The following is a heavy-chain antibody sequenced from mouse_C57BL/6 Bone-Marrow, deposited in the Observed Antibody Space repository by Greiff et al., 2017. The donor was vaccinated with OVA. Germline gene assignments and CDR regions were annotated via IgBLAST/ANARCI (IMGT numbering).Heavy chain of an antibody. Sequence: EVKLQQSGPELVKPGASVKISCKASGYTFTDYYMNWVKQSHGKSLEWIGDINPNNGGTSYNQKFKGKATLTVDKSSSTAYMELRSLTSEDSAVYYCARCGLRLDYWGQGTTLTVSS. CDR3: ARCGLRLDY. CDR2: INPNNGGT. D-gene: IGHD2-4*01. CDR1: GYTFTDYY. V-gene: IGHV1-26*01. J-gene: IGHJ2*01.